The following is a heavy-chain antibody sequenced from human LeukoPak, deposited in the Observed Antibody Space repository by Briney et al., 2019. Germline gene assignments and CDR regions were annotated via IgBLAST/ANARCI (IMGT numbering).Heavy chain of an antibody. CDR1: GFTFRDYY. D-gene: IGHD3-3*01. V-gene: IGHV3-11*06. J-gene: IGHJ4*02. CDR2: ISSSSSYI. Sequence: GGSLRLSCAASGFTFRDYYMGWIRQAPGKGLEWVSSISSSSSYIYYADSVKGRFTISRDNAKNSLYLQMNSLRAEDTAVYYCAWNYDFWSGFGYWGQGTLVTVSS. CDR3: AWNYDFWSGFGY.